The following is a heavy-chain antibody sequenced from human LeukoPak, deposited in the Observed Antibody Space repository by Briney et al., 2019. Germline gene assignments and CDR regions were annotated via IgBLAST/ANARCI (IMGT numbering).Heavy chain of an antibody. CDR2: IYTSGST. Sequence: SETLSLTCTVSGGSISSYYWSWIRQPAGKGLEWIGRIYTSGSTIYNPSLKSRVTISVDTSKNQFSLKLSSVTAADTAVYYCARVLRGSYSPVGYYYYYYMDVWGKGTTVTVSS. D-gene: IGHD1-26*01. CDR3: ARVLRGSYSPVGYYYYYYMDV. CDR1: GGSISSYY. V-gene: IGHV4-4*07. J-gene: IGHJ6*03.